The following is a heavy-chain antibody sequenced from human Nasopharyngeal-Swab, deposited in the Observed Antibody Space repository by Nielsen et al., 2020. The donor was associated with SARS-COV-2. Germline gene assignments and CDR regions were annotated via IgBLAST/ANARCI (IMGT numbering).Heavy chain of an antibody. CDR3: ARIQEWLNGLIDC. V-gene: IGHV3-23*01. D-gene: IGHD5-18*01. CDR2: ISHSGGGT. Sequence: GESLKISCAVSGFSFSNYGMTWVRQAPGKGLEWVSGISHSGGGTYYADSVKGRFTISRDNSKNTLYLQMNSLRAEDTAVYYCARIQEWLNGLIDCRGQGTLVTVSS. J-gene: IGHJ4*02. CDR1: GFSFSNYG.